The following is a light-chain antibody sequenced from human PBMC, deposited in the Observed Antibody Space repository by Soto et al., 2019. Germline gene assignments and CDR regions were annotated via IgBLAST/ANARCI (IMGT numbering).Light chain of an antibody. CDR2: EVT. CDR1: SSDVGTYDD. J-gene: IGLJ1*01. Sequence: QSVLTQPASVSASPGQSITISCTGTSSDVGTYDDVSWYRQYPGKAPKLLIYEVTDRPSGVSNRFSGSKSGNTASLTISGLQAEDEADYYCSSYTTSSTYVLGSGTKVTVL. V-gene: IGLV2-14*01. CDR3: SSYTTSSTYV.